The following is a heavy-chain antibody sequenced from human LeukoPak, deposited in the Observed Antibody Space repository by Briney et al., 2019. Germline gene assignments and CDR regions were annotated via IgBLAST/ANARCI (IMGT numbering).Heavy chain of an antibody. J-gene: IGHJ4*02. V-gene: IGHV1-69*13. CDR2: IIPIFGTA. CDR1: GDTFGSYA. CDR3: ARGINWNDDLDY. D-gene: IGHD1-20*01. Sequence: ASVKVSCKASGDTFGSYAISWVRQAPGQGLEWMGGIIPIFGTANYAQKFQGRVTITADESTSTAYMELSSLRSEDTAVYYCARGINWNDDLDYWGQGTLVTVSS.